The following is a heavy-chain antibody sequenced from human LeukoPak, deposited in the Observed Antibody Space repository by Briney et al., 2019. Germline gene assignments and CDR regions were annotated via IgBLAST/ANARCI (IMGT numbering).Heavy chain of an antibody. D-gene: IGHD3-10*01. Sequence: GASVKVSCKASGYTFTAYYMHWVRQAPGQGLEWMGWINPNSGATKYAQKFQGRVTMTRDTSINTAYVELSTLRSDDTAVYYCGSGFMVRGHTSPAGDYFDYWGQGVLVTVSS. CDR2: INPNSGAT. CDR3: GSGFMVRGHTSPAGDYFDY. V-gene: IGHV1-2*02. J-gene: IGHJ4*02. CDR1: GYTFTAYY.